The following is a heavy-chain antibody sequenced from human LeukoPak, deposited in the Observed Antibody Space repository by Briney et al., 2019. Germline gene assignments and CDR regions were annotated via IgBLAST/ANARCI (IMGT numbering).Heavy chain of an antibody. CDR1: GFTFRSYG. CDR2: ISGTGLST. J-gene: IGHJ4*02. D-gene: IGHD5-24*01. Sequence: GGSLRLSCAASGFTFRSYGMSWVRQAPGKGLEWVSFISGTGLSTYYADSVKGRFTISRDNAKNSLYLQMNSLRAEDTAIYYCTRVGYIDEGIDYWGQGTLVTVSS. V-gene: IGHV3-23*01. CDR3: TRVGYIDEGIDY.